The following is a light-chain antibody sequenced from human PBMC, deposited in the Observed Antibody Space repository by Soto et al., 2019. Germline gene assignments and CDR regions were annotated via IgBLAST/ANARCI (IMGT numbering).Light chain of an antibody. V-gene: IGLV2-14*01. J-gene: IGLJ1*01. CDR1: SSDVGGYNH. Sequence: QSVLTQPASVSGSPGQSITISCTGTSSDVGGYNHVSWYQQHPGKAPKLMIYGVSNRPSGVSNRFSGSKSGNTASLTISGLQAEDEADYYCSSYTSSSRVFGTGTKVTVL. CDR3: SSYTSSSRV. CDR2: GVS.